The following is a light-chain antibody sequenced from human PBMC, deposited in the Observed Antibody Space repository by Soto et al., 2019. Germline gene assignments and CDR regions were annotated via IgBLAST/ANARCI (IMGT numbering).Light chain of an antibody. CDR3: SSYTTNSAPWV. V-gene: IGLV2-14*01. CDR2: AVS. Sequence: QSALTQPASVSGSPGQSITISCTGTSSDVGGYDYVSWYQQETGRAPKLMIYAVSNRPPGVSDRFSGSKSGNTASLTISGLQAEYEAHYYCSSYTTNSAPWVFGGGTKLTVL. J-gene: IGLJ3*02. CDR1: SSDVGGYDY.